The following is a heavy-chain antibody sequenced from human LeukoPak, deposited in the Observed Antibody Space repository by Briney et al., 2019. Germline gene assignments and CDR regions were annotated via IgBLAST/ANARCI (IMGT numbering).Heavy chain of an antibody. D-gene: IGHD7-27*01. Sequence: GGSLRLSCVASGFTFNIYPMHWVRQAPGTGLEWVALISNDGSNKYYADSVKGRFTISRDNAKNSLYLQMNSLRAEDMALYYCAKDGPATGGFDYWGQGTLVTVSS. V-gene: IGHV3-30*04. CDR1: GFTFNIYP. CDR3: AKDGPATGGFDY. CDR2: ISNDGSNK. J-gene: IGHJ4*02.